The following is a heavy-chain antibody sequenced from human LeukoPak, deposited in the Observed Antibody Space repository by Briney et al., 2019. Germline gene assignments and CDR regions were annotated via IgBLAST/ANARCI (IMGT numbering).Heavy chain of an antibody. CDR1: GLSFSSYA. CDR2: INSDGSST. CDR3: AKDAGVPSGSGQLYNWLDP. V-gene: IGHV3-74*01. Sequence: GGSLRLSGAASGLSFSSYAMSWVRQAPGKGLVWVSRINSDGSSTAYADSVKGRFTISRDNAKNTLYLQMNSLRAEDTAVYYCAKDAGVPSGSGQLYNWLDPWGQGTLVTVSS. J-gene: IGHJ5*02. D-gene: IGHD3-10*01.